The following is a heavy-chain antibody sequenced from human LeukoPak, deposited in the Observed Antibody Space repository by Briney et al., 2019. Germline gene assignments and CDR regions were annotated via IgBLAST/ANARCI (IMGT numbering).Heavy chain of an antibody. V-gene: IGHV1-2*06. CDR3: ARFVNYYDSSGFFWFDP. D-gene: IGHD3-22*01. CDR1: GYTFTGYY. Sequence: ASVKVSCKASGYTFTGYYMHWVRQAPGQGLEWMGRINPNSGGTNYAQKFQGRVTMTRDTSISTAYMELSRLRSDDTAVYYCARFVNYYDSSGFFWFDPWGQGALVTVSS. CDR2: INPNSGGT. J-gene: IGHJ5*02.